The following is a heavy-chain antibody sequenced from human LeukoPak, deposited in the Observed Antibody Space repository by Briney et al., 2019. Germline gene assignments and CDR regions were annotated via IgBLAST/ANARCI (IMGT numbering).Heavy chain of an antibody. CDR1: GGSMSHH. J-gene: IGHJ3*01. CDR2: ISHTACT. Sequence: SETLSLTWTVSGGSMSHHWSWIRQSPGKGLEWIGYISHTACTNYNPSLKSRVTLSIDTFKSQLSFQLTSVTAADTAVYYCAREKSPERKTWLQLGAFDVWGQGTVVTVSS. CDR3: AREKSPERKTWLQLGAFDV. D-gene: IGHD5-24*01. V-gene: IGHV4-59*11.